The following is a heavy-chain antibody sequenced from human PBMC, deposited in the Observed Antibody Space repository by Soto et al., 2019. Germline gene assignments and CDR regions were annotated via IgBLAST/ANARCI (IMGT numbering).Heavy chain of an antibody. CDR1: GFTFSTYG. Sequence: QVQLVESGGGVVQPGRSLRLSCAASGFTFSTYGMNWVRQAPGKGLEWVTLIWYDGSNKYYADSVKGRFTISRDNSRNTLYLQMNSLRAEDTAAYYCARGITGYTSGFMARYFDCWGQGTTVTVFS. CDR2: IWYDGSNK. CDR3: ARGITGYTSGFMARYFDC. D-gene: IGHD1-20*01. J-gene: IGHJ4*02. V-gene: IGHV3-33*01.